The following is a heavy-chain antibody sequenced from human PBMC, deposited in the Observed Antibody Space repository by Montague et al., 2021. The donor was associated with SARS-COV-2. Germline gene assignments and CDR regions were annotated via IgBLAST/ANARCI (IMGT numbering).Heavy chain of an antibody. J-gene: IGHJ4*02. D-gene: IGHD4-17*01. CDR1: GSSVRSYY. CDR3: ARENAVTTFGGPYYIDS. V-gene: IGHV4-59*02. Sequence: SETLSLTCIVSGSSVRSYYWSWIRHPPGKGLEWIGYIYDSESTNYNPSLKSRITISVDMSTNQFPFKLSSMTAAATAVDYCARENAVTTFGGPYYIDSWGQGTLVTVSA. CDR2: IYDSEST.